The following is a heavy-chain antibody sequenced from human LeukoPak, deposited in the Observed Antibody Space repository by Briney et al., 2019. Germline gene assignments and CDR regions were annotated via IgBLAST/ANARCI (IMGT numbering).Heavy chain of an antibody. CDR3: AKESTSGWACFDY. D-gene: IGHD6-19*01. CDR1: GFTFSSYA. CDR2: ISYDGSNK. J-gene: IGHJ4*02. V-gene: IGHV3-30-3*01. Sequence: PGRSLRLSCAASGFTFSSYAMHWVRQAPGKGLEWVAVISYDGSNKYYADSVKGRFTISRDNSKNTLYLQMNSLRAEDTAVYYCAKESTSGWACFDYWGQGTLVTVSS.